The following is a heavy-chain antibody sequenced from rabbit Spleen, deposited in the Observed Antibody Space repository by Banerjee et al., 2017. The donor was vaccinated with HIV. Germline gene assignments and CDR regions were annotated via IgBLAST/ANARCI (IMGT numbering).Heavy chain of an antibody. CDR2: IYGGVIGST. CDR3: ARGSATMTMVITGFYFNL. J-gene: IGHJ4*01. Sequence: QEQLVESGGGLVQPGGSLKLSCKASGFDFSDYGVSWVRQAPGKGLECIACIYGGVIGSTYYATWAKGRFTISKTSSTTVTLQMTSLTDADTATYFCARGSATMTMVITGFYFNLWGPGTLVTVS. CDR1: GFDFSDYG. V-gene: IGHV1S45*01. D-gene: IGHD2-1*01.